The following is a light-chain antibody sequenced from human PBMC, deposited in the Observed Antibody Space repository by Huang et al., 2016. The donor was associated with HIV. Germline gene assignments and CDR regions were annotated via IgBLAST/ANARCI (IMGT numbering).Light chain of an antibody. V-gene: IGKV1-33*01. CDR3: QHYGKLPPT. Sequence: DIQMTQSQPFLSVSVGDRVTITCQASQDISNLINWYQQKPGKAPKLLIHDESSVQPRVPSRFSGSGSGTDFTFTINSLQPDDIATYYCQHYGKLPPTFGLGTKLEIK. CDR1: QDISNL. J-gene: IGKJ2*01. CDR2: DES.